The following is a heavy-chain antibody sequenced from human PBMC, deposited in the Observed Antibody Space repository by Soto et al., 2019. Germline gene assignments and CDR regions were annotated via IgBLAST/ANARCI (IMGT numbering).Heavy chain of an antibody. Sequence: QITLKESGPTLVKPTQTLTLTCTFSGFSLSTSGVGVGWIRQPPGKALEWLALIYWDHDKRYSPSLKSRLTITKDTSKNQVVLTMTNMDPVDTATYYCAHTPVVTLFDYWGQGTLVTVSS. CDR3: AHTPVVTLFDY. V-gene: IGHV2-5*02. CDR1: GFSLSTSGVG. D-gene: IGHD3-22*01. J-gene: IGHJ4*02. CDR2: IYWDHDK.